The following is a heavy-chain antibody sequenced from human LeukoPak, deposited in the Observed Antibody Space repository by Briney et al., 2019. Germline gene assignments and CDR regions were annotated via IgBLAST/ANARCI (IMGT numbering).Heavy chain of an antibody. D-gene: IGHD3-22*01. J-gene: IGHJ4*02. Sequence: GGSLRLSCAASGFTFSSYAMTWVRQAPGKGLEWVSAISGSGGSTYYADSVKGRFTISRDNSKNTLYLQMNSLRGEDTAVYYCVKDQIRDYYDSSGYLAIDYWGQGTLVTVSS. CDR3: VKDQIRDYYDSSGYLAIDY. V-gene: IGHV3-23*01. CDR2: ISGSGGST. CDR1: GFTFSSYA.